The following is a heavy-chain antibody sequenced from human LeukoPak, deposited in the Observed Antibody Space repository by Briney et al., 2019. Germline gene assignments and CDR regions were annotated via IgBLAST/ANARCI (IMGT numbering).Heavy chain of an antibody. Sequence: SETLSLTCAVYGGSLSGYYWSWIRQPPGKGLEWIGEINHSGSTNYNPSLKSRVTISVDTSKNQFSLKLSSVTAADTAVYYCARLGYSSGHKKTPIDYWGQGTLVTVSS. D-gene: IGHD6-19*01. V-gene: IGHV4-34*01. CDR1: GGSLSGYY. J-gene: IGHJ4*02. CDR2: INHSGST. CDR3: ARLGYSSGHKKTPIDY.